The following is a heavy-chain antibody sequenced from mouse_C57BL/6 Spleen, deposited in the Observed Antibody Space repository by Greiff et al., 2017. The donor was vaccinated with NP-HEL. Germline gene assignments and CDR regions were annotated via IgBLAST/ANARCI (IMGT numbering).Heavy chain of an antibody. CDR1: GYAFTNYL. Sequence: VQLQQSGAELVRPGTSVKVSCKASGYAFTNYLIEWVKQRPGQGLEWIGVINPGSGGTNYNEKFKGKATLTADKSSSTAYMQLSSLTSEDSAVYFCARTPDYYGSSYWYFDVWGTGTTVTVSS. D-gene: IGHD1-1*01. CDR3: ARTPDYYGSSYWYFDV. J-gene: IGHJ1*03. V-gene: IGHV1-54*01. CDR2: INPGSGGT.